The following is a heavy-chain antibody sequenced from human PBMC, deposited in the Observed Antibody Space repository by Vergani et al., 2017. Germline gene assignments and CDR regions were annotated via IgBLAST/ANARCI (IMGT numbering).Heavy chain of an antibody. Sequence: VQLVESGGGVVQPGRSLRLSCAASGFTFSSYGMHWVRQAPGKGLEWVANIKQEGSDKYYVDSVKGRFTISRDNAKNSLYLQMNSLRAEDTAVYFCANSVIAGNVGVAYFGMDVWGRGTTVTVSS. CDR3: ANSVIAGNVGVAYFGMDV. V-gene: IGHV3-7*01. CDR1: GFTFSSYG. D-gene: IGHD2/OR15-2a*01. CDR2: IKQEGSDK. J-gene: IGHJ6*02.